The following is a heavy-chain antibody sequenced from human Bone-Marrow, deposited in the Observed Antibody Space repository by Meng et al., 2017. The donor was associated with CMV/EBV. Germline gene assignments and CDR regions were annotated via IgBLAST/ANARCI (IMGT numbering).Heavy chain of an antibody. J-gene: IGHJ4*02. V-gene: IGHV1-69*10. D-gene: IGHD6-19*01. Sequence: SVKVSCKASGYTFTSYGISWVRQAPGQGLEWMGGIIPILGIANYAQKFQGRVTITADKSTSTAYMELSSLRSEDTAVYYCARDGLVMPGGDWGQGTLVTVSS. CDR1: GYTFTSYG. CDR2: IIPILGIA. CDR3: ARDGLVMPGGD.